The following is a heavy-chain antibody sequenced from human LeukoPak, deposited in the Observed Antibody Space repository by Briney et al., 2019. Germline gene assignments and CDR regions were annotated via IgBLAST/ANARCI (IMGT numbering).Heavy chain of an antibody. CDR2: INPNSGGT. J-gene: IGHJ4*02. Sequence: GASVKVSCKASGYTFTGYYMHWLRQAPGQGLEGMGWINPNSGGTNYAQKFQGRVTMTRDTSISTAYMELSRLRSDDTAVYYCARADIVVVPAASSPDYWGQGTLVTVSS. CDR1: GYTFTGYY. V-gene: IGHV1-2*02. CDR3: ARADIVVVPAASSPDY. D-gene: IGHD2-2*01.